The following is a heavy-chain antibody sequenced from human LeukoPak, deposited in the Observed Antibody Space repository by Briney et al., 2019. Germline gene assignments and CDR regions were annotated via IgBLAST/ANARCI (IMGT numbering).Heavy chain of an antibody. CDR3: ARDLSPVVRASPMGY. V-gene: IGHV3-7*01. Sequence: GGSLRLSCAASGFTFSNYWINWVRQAPGKGLEWVANIKEDGSEKFYVDSVKGRFIISRENAKNSLYLQMNSLRAEDTAVYYCARDLSPVVRASPMGYWGQGTPVTVSS. D-gene: IGHD3-10*01. CDR1: GFTFSNYW. J-gene: IGHJ4*02. CDR2: IKEDGSEK.